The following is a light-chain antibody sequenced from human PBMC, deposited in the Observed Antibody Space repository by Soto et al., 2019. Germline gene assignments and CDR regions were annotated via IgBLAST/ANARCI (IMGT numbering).Light chain of an antibody. V-gene: IGKV1-5*03. J-gene: IGKJ1*01. Sequence: DIQMTQSPSTLSASVGDRVTITCRASQSISTWLAWYQQKAGKAPKLLIYKASILESGVPSRCSGSGSGTVFTLTISSQQPDYFATYYCQQYNTYWTFGQGTKVEIK. CDR3: QQYNTYWT. CDR1: QSISTW. CDR2: KAS.